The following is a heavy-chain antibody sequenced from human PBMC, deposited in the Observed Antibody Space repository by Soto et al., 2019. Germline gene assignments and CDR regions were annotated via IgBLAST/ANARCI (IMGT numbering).Heavy chain of an antibody. Sequence: QVQLQQWGAGLLKPSETLSLACAVDGESCSEYYWSWIRQPPGKGLEWIGENNHRGSSNYNPSLKSRVSIVVDSSRNQISLMLTSVTAADTGVYYCARVHPPPATGGGGWYNDSWGPGTLVTVSS. CDR1: GESCSEYY. CDR3: ARVHPPPATGGGGWYNDS. J-gene: IGHJ5*01. D-gene: IGHD6-19*01. CDR2: NNHRGSS. V-gene: IGHV4-34*01.